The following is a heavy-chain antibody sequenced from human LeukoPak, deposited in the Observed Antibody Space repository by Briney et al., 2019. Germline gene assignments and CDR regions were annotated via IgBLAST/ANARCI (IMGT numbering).Heavy chain of an antibody. Sequence: PGGSLRLSCAASGFTFSSYGMNWVRQAPGKGLEWVSYISSSSSTIYYADSVKGRFTISRDNAKNTLYLQMNSLRVEDTAVYYCARDEPTVTTGPPVGYWGQGTLVTVSS. V-gene: IGHV3-48*04. D-gene: IGHD4-17*01. J-gene: IGHJ4*02. CDR3: ARDEPTVTTGPPVGY. CDR2: ISSSSSTI. CDR1: GFTFSSYG.